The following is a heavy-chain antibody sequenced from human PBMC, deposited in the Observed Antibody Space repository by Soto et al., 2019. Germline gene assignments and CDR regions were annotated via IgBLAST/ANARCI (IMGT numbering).Heavy chain of an antibody. Sequence: HGGSLGPSGLRAGIACSGHAMHWDRQAPGKGLEWLTQIWYDGSNKYYADSVKGRFTVSRDKSKNTLYLQMDSLRVEDTAVYYCARDGQSQAPYALYVWGQGTPVTVSS. V-gene: IGHV3-33*01. J-gene: IGHJ6*02. CDR2: IWYDGSNK. CDR3: ARDGQSQAPYALYV. CDR1: GIACSGHA. D-gene: IGHD2-15*01.